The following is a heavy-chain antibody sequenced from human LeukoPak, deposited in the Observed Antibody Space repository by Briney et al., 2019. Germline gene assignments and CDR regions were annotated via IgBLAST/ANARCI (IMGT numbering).Heavy chain of an antibody. D-gene: IGHD6-19*01. Sequence: SETLSLTCTVSGGSISSSSYYWGWIRQPPGKGLEWIGSIYYSGSTYYNPSLKSRVTISVDTSKNQFSLKLSSVTAADTAVYYCATSPKNIAVAGGGGYWGQGTLVTVSS. CDR3: ATSPKNIAVAGGGGY. J-gene: IGHJ4*02. V-gene: IGHV4-39*07. CDR2: IYYSGST. CDR1: GGSISSSSYY.